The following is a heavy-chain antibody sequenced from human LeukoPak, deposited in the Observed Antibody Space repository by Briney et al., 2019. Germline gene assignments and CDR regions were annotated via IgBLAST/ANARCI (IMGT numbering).Heavy chain of an antibody. J-gene: IGHJ4*02. CDR3: AKEVGCSGGSCYTHFDY. CDR1: GFTFSSYG. V-gene: IGHV3-23*01. CDR2: ISGSGGST. D-gene: IGHD2-15*01. Sequence: GGSLRLSCAASGFTFSSYGMSWVRQAPGKGLEWVSAISGSGGSTYYADSVKGRFTISRDNSKNTLYLQMNSLRAEDTAVYYCAKEVGCSGGSCYTHFDYWGQGTLVTVSS.